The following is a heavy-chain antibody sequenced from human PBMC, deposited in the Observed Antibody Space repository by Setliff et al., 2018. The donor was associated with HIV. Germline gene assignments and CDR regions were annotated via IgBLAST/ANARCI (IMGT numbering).Heavy chain of an antibody. D-gene: IGHD4-17*01. V-gene: IGHV4-59*12. Sequence: SETLSLTCTVSGASISTYYWSWIRQPPGKGLEWIGYTHISGITNYNPSLKSRLTISVDTSKTQFSLKLNSVTAADTAVYYCAIPPLESTVTTANYFESWGQGILVTVSS. CDR2: THISGIT. J-gene: IGHJ4*02. CDR3: AIPPLESTVTTANYFES. CDR1: GASISTYY.